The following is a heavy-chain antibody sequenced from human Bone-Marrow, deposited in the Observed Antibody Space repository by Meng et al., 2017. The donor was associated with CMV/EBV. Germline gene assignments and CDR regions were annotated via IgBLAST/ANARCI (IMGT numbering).Heavy chain of an antibody. V-gene: IGHV3-11*04. CDR1: GFTFSHAS. J-gene: IGHJ4*02. CDR3: ASEIGNYYDISGYYFLGYFDC. D-gene: IGHD3-22*01. CDR2: ISGRSNTI. Sequence: GESLKISCAASGFTFSHASLSWVRQAPGKGLEWVSYISGRSNTIYYADSVKGRFTISRDNARNSLFLQMSSLRAEDTAVYYCASEIGNYYDISGYYFLGYFDCWGQGTQVTVSS.